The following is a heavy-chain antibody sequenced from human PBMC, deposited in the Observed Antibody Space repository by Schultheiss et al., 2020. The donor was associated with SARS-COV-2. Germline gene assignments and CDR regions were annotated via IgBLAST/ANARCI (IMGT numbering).Heavy chain of an antibody. Sequence: TLSLTCSVSGGSVSRGSYYWSWIRQPPGKGLEWIGYIYYSGDTSYNPSLKSRVTISGDTSKNQFSLKLRSVTATDTAVYYCVSTSDIVVAVATTWGQGTLVTVSS. J-gene: IGHJ1*01. CDR2: IYYSGDT. CDR1: GGSVSRGSYY. D-gene: IGHD2-15*01. CDR3: VSTSDIVVAVATT. V-gene: IGHV4-31*03.